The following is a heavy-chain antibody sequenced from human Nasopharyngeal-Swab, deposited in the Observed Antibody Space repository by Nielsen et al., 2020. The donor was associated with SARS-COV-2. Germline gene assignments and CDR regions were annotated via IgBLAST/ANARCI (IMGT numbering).Heavy chain of an antibody. D-gene: IGHD3-10*01. J-gene: IGHJ6*02. V-gene: IGHV3-23*01. CDR3: AKGGGYSVYYGMDV. CDR1: GFTFSSHA. Sequence: GGSLRLSCAASGFTFSSHAMSWVRQAPGKGLEWVSAISGSGGSTYYADSVKGRFTISRDNSKNTLYLQMNSLRAEDTAVYYCAKGGGYSVYYGMDVWGQGTTVTVSS. CDR2: ISGSGGST.